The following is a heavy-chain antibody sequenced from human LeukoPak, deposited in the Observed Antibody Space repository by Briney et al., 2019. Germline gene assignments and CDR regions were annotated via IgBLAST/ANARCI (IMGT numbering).Heavy chain of an antibody. CDR2: IYYSGST. V-gene: IGHV4-59*01. D-gene: IGHD2-15*01. J-gene: IGHJ4*02. Sequence: SETLSLTCTVSGGSISSYYWSWIRQPPGKGLERIGYIYYSGSTNYNPSLKSRVTISVDTSKNQFSLKLSSVTAADTAVYYCARSYCSGGSCYRDWGQGTLVTVSS. CDR3: ARSYCSGGSCYRD. CDR1: GGSISSYY.